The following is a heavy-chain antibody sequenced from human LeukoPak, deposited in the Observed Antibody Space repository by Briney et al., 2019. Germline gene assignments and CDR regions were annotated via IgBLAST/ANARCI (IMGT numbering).Heavy chain of an antibody. CDR3: ARDGDYAQDFDY. D-gene: IGHD4-17*01. CDR2: ISSSGSTI. CDR1: GFTFSSYE. Sequence: TGGSLRLSCAASGFTFSSYEMNWVRQAPGKGLEWVSYISSSGSTIYYADSVKGRFTISRDNAKNSLYLQMNSLRAEDTAVYFCARDGDYAQDFDYWGKGTLVIVSS. V-gene: IGHV3-48*03. J-gene: IGHJ4*02.